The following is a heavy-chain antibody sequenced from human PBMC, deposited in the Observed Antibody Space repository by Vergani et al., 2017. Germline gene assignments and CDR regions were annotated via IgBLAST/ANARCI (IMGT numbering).Heavy chain of an antibody. CDR2: IYTSGST. V-gene: IGHV4-61*02. CDR1: GGSLSSGSYY. D-gene: IGHD1-7*01. Sequence: QVQLQESGPGLVKPSQTLSLTCTVSGGSLSSGSYYWSWIRQPAGKGLEWIGRIYTSGSTNYNPSRKSRVTISVDTSKNQFSLKLRSVTAADTAVYYCARGGDNWNYHIDYWGQGTLVTVSS. J-gene: IGHJ4*02. CDR3: ARGGDNWNYHIDY.